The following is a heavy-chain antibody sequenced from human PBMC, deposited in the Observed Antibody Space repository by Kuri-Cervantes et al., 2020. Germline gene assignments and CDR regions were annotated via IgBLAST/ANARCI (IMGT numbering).Heavy chain of an antibody. J-gene: IGHJ2*01. Sequence: GGSLRLSCAASGFTFSSYGMHWVRQAPGKGLEWVAVIWYDGGNKYYADSVKGRFTISRDNSKNTLYLQMNSLRAEDTAVYYCARECGGNCPTTHWYFALWGRGTLVTVSS. D-gene: IGHD2-21*02. CDR3: ARECGGNCPTTHWYFAL. CDR1: GFTFSSYG. CDR2: IWYDGGNK. V-gene: IGHV3-33*01.